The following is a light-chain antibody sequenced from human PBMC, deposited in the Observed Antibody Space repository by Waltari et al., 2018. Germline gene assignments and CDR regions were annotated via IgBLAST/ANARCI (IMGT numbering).Light chain of an antibody. J-gene: IGLJ2*01. CDR1: NIGSNT. CDR3: QVWDSSTAV. Sequence: SYELTQPLSVSVALGQTARITCGGNNIGSNTVHWYQQKPGQAPVLVIYRDSNRPSGIPERFSGSNSGNTATLTISRAQAGDEADYYCQVWDSSTAVFGGGTKLTVL. CDR2: RDS. V-gene: IGLV3-9*01.